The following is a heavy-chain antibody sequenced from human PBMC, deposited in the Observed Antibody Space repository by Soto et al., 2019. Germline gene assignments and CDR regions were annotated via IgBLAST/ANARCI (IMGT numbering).Heavy chain of an antibody. J-gene: IGHJ6*02. CDR3: ARLSIVPAAVLGFNYGMDV. V-gene: IGHV1-69*12. D-gene: IGHD2-2*01. Sequence: QVQLVQSGAEVKKPGSSVKVSCKASGGTFSSYAISWVRQAPGQGLEWMGGIIPIFGTANYAQKVQGRVTITADESTSTAYMELSSLRSEDTAVYYCARLSIVPAAVLGFNYGMDVWGQGTTVTVSS. CDR2: IIPIFGTA. CDR1: GGTFSSYA.